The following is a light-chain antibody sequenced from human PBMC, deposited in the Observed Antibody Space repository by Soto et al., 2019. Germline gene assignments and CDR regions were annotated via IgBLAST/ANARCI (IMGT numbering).Light chain of an antibody. CDR2: GAS. J-gene: IGKJ1*01. Sequence: EMVMTQSPASGSVSPLGVASRACRASQSISSNLVWYQQKAGQAPRLLIYGASTRATGIPARFSGSGSGTEFTLTISSLQPEDFAVYYCQQHDNWPTFGQGTKVDI. CDR1: QSISSN. CDR3: QQHDNWPT. V-gene: IGKV3-15*01.